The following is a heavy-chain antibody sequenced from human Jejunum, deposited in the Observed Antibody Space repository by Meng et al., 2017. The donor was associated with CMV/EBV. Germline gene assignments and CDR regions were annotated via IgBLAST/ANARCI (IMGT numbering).Heavy chain of an antibody. CDR2: IHDTGST. D-gene: IGHD3-3*01. Sequence: QVPLQESGPGRVKPSQTLSLTCTVSGGSISGGDYYWSWIRQPPGKGLEWIGYIHDTGSTYYNPSLTSRVEISVGTSNNQFSLTLTSVTAADTAVYFCARGSIFVSFDSWGQGTLVTVSS. CDR1: GGSISGGDYY. CDR3: ARGSIFVSFDS. V-gene: IGHV4-30-4*01. J-gene: IGHJ4*02.